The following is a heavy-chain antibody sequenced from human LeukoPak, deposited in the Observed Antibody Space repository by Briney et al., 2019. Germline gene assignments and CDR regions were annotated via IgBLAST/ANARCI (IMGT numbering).Heavy chain of an antibody. CDR1: GGSISSGDYY. D-gene: IGHD3-22*01. CDR3: ARAPTMIVVAYYYYGMDV. Sequence: SETLSLTCTVSGGSISSGDYYWSWIRQPPGKGLEWIGEINHSGSTNYNPSLKSRVTISVDTSKNQFSLKLSSVTAADTAVYYCARAPTMIVVAYYYYGMDVWGQGTTVTVSS. V-gene: IGHV4-39*07. CDR2: INHSGST. J-gene: IGHJ6*02.